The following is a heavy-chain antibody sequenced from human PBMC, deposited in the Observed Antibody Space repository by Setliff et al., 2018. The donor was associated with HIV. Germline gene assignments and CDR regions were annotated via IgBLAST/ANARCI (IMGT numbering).Heavy chain of an antibody. Sequence: SVKVSCKTFGYYFNIDYMHWVRQAPGQGLEWMGGIIPIFGTANYAQRFQGKVTITADKSTSTAYMELTSLRFDDTAMYYCVRGVQSPPHYSYYYMDVWGEGTMVTVSS. J-gene: IGHJ6*03. CDR2: IIPIFGTA. CDR3: VRGVQSPPHYSYYYMDV. CDR1: GYYFNIDY. V-gene: IGHV1-69*06. D-gene: IGHD3-3*01.